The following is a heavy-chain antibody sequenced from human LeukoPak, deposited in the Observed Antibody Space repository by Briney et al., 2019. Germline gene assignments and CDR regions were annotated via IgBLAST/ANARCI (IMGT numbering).Heavy chain of an antibody. Sequence: SETLSLTWAVYGGSFTKHKWSWIRQPPGKGLEWIGYIYHSGSTYYNPSLKSRVTISIDTSKNQFSLTLSSMTAADTTMYYCAKWYSVGWNYYFDLWGRGTLVTVSS. J-gene: IGHJ2*01. V-gene: IGHV4-34*01. CDR3: AKWYSVGWNYYFDL. CDR1: GGSFTKHK. CDR2: IYHSGST. D-gene: IGHD1-7*01.